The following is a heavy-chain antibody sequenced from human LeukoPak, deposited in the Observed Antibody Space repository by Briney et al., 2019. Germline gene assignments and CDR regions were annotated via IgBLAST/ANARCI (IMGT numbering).Heavy chain of an antibody. CDR3: ARDSAYYDSSGYYTGYFDY. D-gene: IGHD3-22*01. Sequence: SQTLSLTCTVSGGSISSGGYYWSWIRQHPGKGLEWIGYIYYSGSTHYNPSLKSRVTISVDTSKNQFSLKLSSVTAADTAVYYCARDSAYYDSSGYYTGYFDYWGQGTLVTVSS. J-gene: IGHJ4*02. CDR2: IYYSGST. CDR1: GGSISSGGYY. V-gene: IGHV4-31*03.